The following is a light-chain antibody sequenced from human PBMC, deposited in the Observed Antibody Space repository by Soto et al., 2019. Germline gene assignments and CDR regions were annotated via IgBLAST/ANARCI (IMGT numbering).Light chain of an antibody. V-gene: IGKV3-11*01. J-gene: IGKJ4*01. Sequence: EVVLTQSPATLSLTPGERATLSCKASESIGNYLAWYQQKLGQAPKLLIYDASHRAIGIPGRFSGDGSGTDFTLTISRLEPEVFAVYYCQWRSDWPPRLTFGGGTKVEIK. CDR1: ESIGNY. CDR2: DAS. CDR3: QWRSDWPPRLT.